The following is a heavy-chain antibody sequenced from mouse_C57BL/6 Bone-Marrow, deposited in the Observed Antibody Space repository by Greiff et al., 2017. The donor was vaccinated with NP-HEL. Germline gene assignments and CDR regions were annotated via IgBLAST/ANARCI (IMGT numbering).Heavy chain of an antibody. J-gene: IGHJ2*01. Sequence: EVKLVESGGGLVQPKGSLKLSCAASGFSFNTYAMNWVRQAPGKGLEWVARIRSKSNNYATYYADSLKDRFTISRDDSESMLYLQMNNLETEDTAMYYCVRQGYDGYYLDYWGQGTTLTVSS. D-gene: IGHD2-3*01. CDR3: VRQGYDGYYLDY. V-gene: IGHV10-1*01. CDR1: GFSFNTYA. CDR2: IRSKSNNYAT.